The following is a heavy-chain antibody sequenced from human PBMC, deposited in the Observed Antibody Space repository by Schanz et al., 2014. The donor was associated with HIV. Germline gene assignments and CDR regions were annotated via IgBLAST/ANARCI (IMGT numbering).Heavy chain of an antibody. CDR2: IYYSGNT. Sequence: QLRLQESGPGLVKPSETLSLTCTVSGGSISSTGYYWGWIRQPPGKGLEWIGNIYYSGNTYYNPSLKSRVAISVDTSKTQFARSLGSVTAADTAIYFCARGSSGGDSAAEYFRHWGQGTLVTVSS. CDR3: ARGSSGGDSAAEYFRH. V-gene: IGHV4-39*07. D-gene: IGHD2-21*02. J-gene: IGHJ1*01. CDR1: GGSISSTGYY.